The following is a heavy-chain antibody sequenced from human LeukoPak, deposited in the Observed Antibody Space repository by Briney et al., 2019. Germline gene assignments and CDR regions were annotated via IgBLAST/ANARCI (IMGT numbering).Heavy chain of an antibody. CDR2: ISGNNGNT. CDR3: AREHCSGGSCYDGYGMDV. J-gene: IGHJ6*02. V-gene: IGHV1-18*01. D-gene: IGHD2-15*01. Sequence: GASVKVSCKASGYTFTSYGISWVRQAPGPGLEWMGWISGNNGNTNYSQKLQGRVTMTTDTSTSTGYMELRSLRSDDTAVYYCAREHCSGGSCYDGYGMDVWGQGTTVTVSS. CDR1: GYTFTSYG.